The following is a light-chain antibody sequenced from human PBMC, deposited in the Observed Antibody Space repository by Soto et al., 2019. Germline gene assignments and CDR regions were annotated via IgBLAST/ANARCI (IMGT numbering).Light chain of an antibody. CDR1: QSVSSSY. V-gene: IGKV3-20*01. CDR2: GAS. CDR3: QQYGIAPRT. Sequence: EIVLTQSPGTLSLSPGERATLSCRASQSVSSSYLAWYQKKHGQAPRLFIYGASSKATGIPDRLSGSESGTDFNLTISRMEPEAFAVYYCQQYGIAPRTFGQGTKVEIK. J-gene: IGKJ1*01.